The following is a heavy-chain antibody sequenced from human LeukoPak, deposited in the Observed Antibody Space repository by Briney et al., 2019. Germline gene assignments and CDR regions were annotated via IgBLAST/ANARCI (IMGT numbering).Heavy chain of an antibody. D-gene: IGHD6-19*01. V-gene: IGHV1-18*01. J-gene: IGHJ4*02. CDR2: ISSYNGDR. CDR1: GYTFSNYG. CDR3: ARDAPSTAVAGGPDY. Sequence: ASVKVSCKASGYTFSNYGTSWVRQAPGQGLEWMGWISSYNGDRHYAQMFQDRVTMTTDTSTNTAYMELRSLRSDDTALYYCARDAPSTAVAGGPDYWGQGTLVTVSS.